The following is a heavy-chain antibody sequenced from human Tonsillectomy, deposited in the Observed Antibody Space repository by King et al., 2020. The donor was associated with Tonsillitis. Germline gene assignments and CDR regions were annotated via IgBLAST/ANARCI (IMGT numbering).Heavy chain of an antibody. J-gene: IGHJ4*02. Sequence: QLQESGPGLVKPSQTLSLTCAVSGGSISSGGYSWSWIRQPPGKGLEWIGYIYYSGSTYYNPSLKSRVTISVDTSKNQFSLKLSSVTAADTAVYYCARGVPPHTLSTFDYWGQGTLVTVSS. V-gene: IGHV4-30-4*07. CDR3: ARGVPPHTLSTFDY. CDR2: IYYSGST. CDR1: GGSISSGGYS. D-gene: IGHD1-1*01.